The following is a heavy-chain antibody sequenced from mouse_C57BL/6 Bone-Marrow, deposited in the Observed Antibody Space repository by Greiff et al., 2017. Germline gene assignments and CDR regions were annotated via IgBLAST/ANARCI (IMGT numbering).Heavy chain of an antibody. J-gene: IGHJ2*01. CDR3: TSMSCGSVDY. Sequence: EVKLMESGEGLVKPGGSLKLSCAASGFTFSSYAMSWVRQTPEKRLEWVAYISSGGDYIYYADTVKGRFTISRDNARNTLYLQMSSRKSEYTAMYYCTSMSCGSVDYWGQGTTLTVSS. V-gene: IGHV5-9-1*02. CDR2: ISSGGDYI. D-gene: IGHD1-1*02. CDR1: GFTFSSYA.